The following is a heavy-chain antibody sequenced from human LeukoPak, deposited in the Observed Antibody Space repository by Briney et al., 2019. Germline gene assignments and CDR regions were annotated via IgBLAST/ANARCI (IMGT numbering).Heavy chain of an antibody. Sequence: ASVKVSCKASGYTFIDYYIHWLRQAPGQGLEWMGRINPNIPNTDDTDYAQNFQGRVTMTRDTSISTAFMELSRLTSDDTAVYYCARDLPSTSNWELDYRGQGTLVTVSS. J-gene: IGHJ4*02. D-gene: IGHD7-27*01. CDR3: ARDLPSTSNWELDY. V-gene: IGHV1-2*06. CDR2: INPNIPNTDDT. CDR1: GYTFIDYY.